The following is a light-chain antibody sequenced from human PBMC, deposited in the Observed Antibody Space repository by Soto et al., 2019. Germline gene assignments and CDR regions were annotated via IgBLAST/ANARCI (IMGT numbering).Light chain of an antibody. CDR3: SSYTSSSTPYV. V-gene: IGLV2-14*02. CDR2: DVS. J-gene: IGLJ1*01. CDR1: SSDVGSYNL. Sequence: QSVLTQPASVSGSPGQSITISCTGTSSDVGSYNLVCWYQQHPGKAPNLMIYDVSNRPTGVSNRFSGSKSGNTASLTISGLQAEDEADYYCSSYTSSSTPYVFGTGTKLTVL.